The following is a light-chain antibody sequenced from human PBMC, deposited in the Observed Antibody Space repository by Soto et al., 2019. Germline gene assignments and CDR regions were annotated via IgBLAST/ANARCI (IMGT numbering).Light chain of an antibody. V-gene: IGKV3-11*01. CDR1: QSVSSY. Sequence: EIVLTQSPATLSLSPGERATLSCRASQSVSSYLAWYQQKPGQAPRLLIYDASNRTTGIPARFSGSGSVTDFTLTISSLEPEDFAVYYCQQRSNWPQFTFGRGTKVDIK. CDR3: QQRSNWPQFT. J-gene: IGKJ3*01. CDR2: DAS.